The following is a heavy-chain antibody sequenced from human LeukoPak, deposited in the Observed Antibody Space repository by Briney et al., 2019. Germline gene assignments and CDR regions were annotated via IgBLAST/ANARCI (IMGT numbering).Heavy chain of an antibody. CDR2: IYYSGST. CDR1: GGSISRSSYY. J-gene: IGHJ6*03. D-gene: IGHD3-10*01. Sequence: SETLSLTCTVSGGSISRSSYYWGWIRQPPGKGLEWIGSIYYSGSTYYNPSLKSRVTISVDTSKNQFSLKLSSVTAADTAVYYCARHYYGSGSPLSRYYYYMDVWGKGTTVTVSS. V-gene: IGHV4-39*01. CDR3: ARHYYGSGSPLSRYYYYMDV.